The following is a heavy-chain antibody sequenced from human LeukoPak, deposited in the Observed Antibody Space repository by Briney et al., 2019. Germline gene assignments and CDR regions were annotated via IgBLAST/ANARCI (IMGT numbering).Heavy chain of an antibody. CDR3: ARAYYYDSSGYEPQPFDY. D-gene: IGHD3-22*01. Sequence: ASVKVSCKASGYTFTGYYMHWVRQAPGQGLEWMGWINPNSGGTNYAQKFQGRVTITADKSTSTAYMELSSLRSEDTAVYYCARAYYYDSSGYEPQPFDYWGQGTLVTVSS. CDR1: GYTFTGYY. CDR2: INPNSGGT. J-gene: IGHJ4*02. V-gene: IGHV1-2*02.